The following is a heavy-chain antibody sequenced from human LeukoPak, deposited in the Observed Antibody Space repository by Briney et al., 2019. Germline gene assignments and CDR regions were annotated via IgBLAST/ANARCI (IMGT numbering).Heavy chain of an antibody. V-gene: IGHV1-69*13. Sequence: GASVKVSCKASGGTFSSYAISWVRQAPGQGLEWMGGIIPIFGTANYAQKFQGRVTITADESTSTAYMELSSLRSDDTAVYYCARTSLRMIVVPPGYWGQGTLVTVSS. CDR1: GGTFSSYA. J-gene: IGHJ4*02. CDR3: ARTSLRMIVVPPGY. D-gene: IGHD3-22*01. CDR2: IIPIFGTA.